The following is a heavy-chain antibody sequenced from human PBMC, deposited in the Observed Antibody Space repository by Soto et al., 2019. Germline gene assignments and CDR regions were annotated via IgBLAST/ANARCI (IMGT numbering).Heavy chain of an antibody. J-gene: IGHJ6*02. CDR2: ISGSGGST. D-gene: IGHD2-2*01. CDR1: GFTFSSYA. CDR3: AKGIVVVPAAIEKGIYYYYGMDV. V-gene: IGHV3-23*01. Sequence: GSLRLSCAASGFTFSSYAMSWVRQAPGKGLEWVSAISGSGGSTYYADSVKGRFTTSRDNSKNTLYLQMNSLRAEDTAVYYCAKGIVVVPAAIEKGIYYYYGMDVWGQGTTVTVSS.